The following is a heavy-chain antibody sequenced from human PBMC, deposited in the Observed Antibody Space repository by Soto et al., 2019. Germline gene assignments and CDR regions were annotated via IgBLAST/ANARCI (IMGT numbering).Heavy chain of an antibody. CDR3: AGSRTRSHRSHWFDP. V-gene: IGHV4-39*01. CDR2: IYYSGNT. CDR1: AGSISSSSYY. Sequence: QLQLQGSGPGLVKPSETLSLTCTVSAGSISSSSYYLGWIRQPPGKGLEWIGSIYYSGNTYNNPSLKSRVTISVDTSKNQFSLKLSSVTAADTAVYYCAGSRTRSHRSHWFDPWGQGTLVTVSS. J-gene: IGHJ5*02. D-gene: IGHD2-15*01.